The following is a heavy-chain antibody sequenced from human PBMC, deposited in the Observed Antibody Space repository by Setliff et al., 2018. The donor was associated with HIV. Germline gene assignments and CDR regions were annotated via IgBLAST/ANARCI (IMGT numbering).Heavy chain of an antibody. CDR2: IYYTGGT. CDR3: ASGSPYTSAWYGGGTFDI. CDR1: GGSIGTYY. J-gene: IGHJ3*02. V-gene: IGHV4-59*01. D-gene: IGHD6-19*01. Sequence: SETLSLTCPVSGGSIGTYYWSWIRQPPGKGLEWIGYIYYTGGTNYNPSLKSRVIISVDTSKNQFSLNLSSVTAADTAVYFCASGSPYTSAWYGGGTFDIWGQGTLVTVSS.